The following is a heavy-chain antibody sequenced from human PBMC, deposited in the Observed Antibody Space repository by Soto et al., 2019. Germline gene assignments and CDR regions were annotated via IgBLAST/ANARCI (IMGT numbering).Heavy chain of an antibody. J-gene: IGHJ1*01. CDR1: GYTFIDYG. D-gene: IGHD1-1*01. V-gene: IGHV1-18*01. CDR3: ARSANTWTGTRYFPH. Sequence: EASVKVSCKASGYTFIDYGISWVRQAPGQGLEWMGWISGYNGDTKDAQNLQGRVTMTTDTSTSTAYMELRSLRSDDTAVYYCARSANTWTGTRYFPHWGLGTLVTVSS. CDR2: ISGYNGDT.